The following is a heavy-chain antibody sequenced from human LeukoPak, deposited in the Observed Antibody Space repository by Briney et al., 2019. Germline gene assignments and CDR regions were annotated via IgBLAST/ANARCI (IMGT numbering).Heavy chain of an antibody. J-gene: IGHJ4*02. Sequence: SETLSLTCTVSGGSVSSGSYDWSWIRQPPGKSLEWIGYIYYSGSTNYNPSLKSRVTISVDTSKNQFSLKLSSVTAADTAVYYCASRGRQTTGFDYWGQGTLVTVSS. D-gene: IGHD3-10*01. V-gene: IGHV4-61*01. CDR2: IYYSGST. CDR1: GGSVSSGSYD. CDR3: ASRGRQTTGFDY.